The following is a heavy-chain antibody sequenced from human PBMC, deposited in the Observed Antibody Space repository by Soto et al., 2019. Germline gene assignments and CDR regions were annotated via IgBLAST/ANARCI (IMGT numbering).Heavy chain of an antibody. CDR3: ARQRGYCSSTSCYEGSSFDY. CDR2: IYPGDSDT. D-gene: IGHD2-2*01. V-gene: IGHV5-51*01. J-gene: IGHJ4*02. CDR1: GYRFTSYW. Sequence: GESLKISCKGSGYRFTSYWIGWVRQMPGKGLEWMGIIYPGDSDTRYSPSFQGQVTISADKSISTAYLQWSSLKASDTAMYYCARQRGYCSSTSCYEGSSFDYWGQGTLVTVSS.